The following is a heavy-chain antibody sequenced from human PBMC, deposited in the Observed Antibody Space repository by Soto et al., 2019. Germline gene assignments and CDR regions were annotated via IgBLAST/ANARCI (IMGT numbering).Heavy chain of an antibody. V-gene: IGHV6-1*01. D-gene: IGHD6-13*01. CDR2: TYYRSKWYY. Sequence: PSQTLSLTCAISGDSVSSNSAAWNWLRQSPSRGLEWLGRTYYRSKWYYDYAESVKSRVTINPDTSRNQLSLHLNSVTPDDTAVYYCARGSHSREIDYWGRGTLVTVSS. CDR1: GDSVSSNSAA. CDR3: ARGSHSREIDY. J-gene: IGHJ4*02.